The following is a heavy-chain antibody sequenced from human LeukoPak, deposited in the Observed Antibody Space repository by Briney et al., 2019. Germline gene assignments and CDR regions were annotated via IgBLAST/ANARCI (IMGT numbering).Heavy chain of an antibody. V-gene: IGHV3-9*01. D-gene: IGHD6-13*01. J-gene: IGHJ4*02. CDR2: ISWNSGSI. Sequence: GRSLRLSCAASGFTFDDYAMHWVRQAPGKGLEWVSGISWNSGSIGYADSEKGRFTISRDNAKNSLYLQMNSLRAEDTALYYCASGGSSWYNPQFAYWGQGTLVTVSS. CDR1: GFTFDDYA. CDR3: ASGGSSWYNPQFAY.